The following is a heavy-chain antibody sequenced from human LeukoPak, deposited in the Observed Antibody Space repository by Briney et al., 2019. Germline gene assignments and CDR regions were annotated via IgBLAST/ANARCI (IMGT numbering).Heavy chain of an antibody. CDR3: ARVQGHPPNGLDI. CDR1: GFTFSNYM. Sequence: PGGSPRLSCAASGFTFSNYMMHWVRQAPGKGLVWVSRIKSDGITITYADSVKGRFTISRDNAKNTLYLQMNSLRAEDTAVYYCARVQGHPPNGLDIWGQGTMVTVSS. V-gene: IGHV3-74*01. J-gene: IGHJ3*02. D-gene: IGHD2-8*01. CDR2: IKSDGITI.